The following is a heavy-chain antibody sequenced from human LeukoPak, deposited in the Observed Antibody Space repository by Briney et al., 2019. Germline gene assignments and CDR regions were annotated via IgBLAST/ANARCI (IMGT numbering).Heavy chain of an antibody. J-gene: IGHJ5*02. CDR3: AGSSGWYAFFRFDP. D-gene: IGHD6-19*01. V-gene: IGHV4-34*01. CDR1: GGSFSGYY. CDR2: INHSGST. Sequence: SETLSLTCAVYGGSFSGYYWSWIRQPPGKGLEWIGEINHSGSTNYNPSLKSRVTLSVDTSKNQFSLKLSSVTAADTAVYYCAGSSGWYAFFRFDPWGQGTLVTVSS.